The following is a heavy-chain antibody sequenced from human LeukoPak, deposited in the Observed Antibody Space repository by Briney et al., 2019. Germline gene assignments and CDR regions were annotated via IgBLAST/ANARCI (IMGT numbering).Heavy chain of an antibody. CDR1: GFTFSSYA. CDR2: ISGSDDST. Sequence: GGSLRLSCVASGFTFSSYAMTCVRQAPGKGLEWVSAISGSDDSTYYADSVKGRFTISRDNSKNTLYLQMNSLRAEDTAVYYCAKGHYYGSGSYWVWGQGTLVTVSS. D-gene: IGHD3-10*01. V-gene: IGHV3-23*01. CDR3: AKGHYYGSGSYWV. J-gene: IGHJ4*02.